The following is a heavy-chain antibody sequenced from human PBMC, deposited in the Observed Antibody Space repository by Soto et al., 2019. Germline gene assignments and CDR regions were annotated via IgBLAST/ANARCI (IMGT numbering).Heavy chain of an antibody. CDR2: ISAYNGNT. J-gene: IGHJ4*02. Sequence: QVQLVQSGAEVKKPGASVKVSCKASGYTFTSYGISWVRQAPGQGLEWMGWISAYNGNTNYAQKLQGRVTMTTDTSTSTAYMELRSLRSDDTAVYYCARDHLYDYIWGSYRSFDYWGQGTLVNVSS. CDR1: GYTFTSYG. CDR3: ARDHLYDYIWGSYRSFDY. D-gene: IGHD3-16*02. V-gene: IGHV1-18*01.